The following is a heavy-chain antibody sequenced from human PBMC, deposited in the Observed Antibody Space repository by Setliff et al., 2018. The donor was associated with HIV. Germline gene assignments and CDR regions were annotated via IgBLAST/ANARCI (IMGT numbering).Heavy chain of an antibody. D-gene: IGHD1-26*01. CDR2: IYYSETVYYGGRT. J-gene: IGHJ4*02. CDR3: ARGVPLLPPRN. Sequence: SETLSLTCTVSGGSVSSGSYYWSWIRQPPGKGLEWIGYIYYSETVYYGGRTYYSPSLKSRVTISGDTSKNQFFLNLTSVTAADTAVYYCARGVPLLPPRNWGQGALVTV. CDR1: GGSVSSGSYY. V-gene: IGHV4-61*01.